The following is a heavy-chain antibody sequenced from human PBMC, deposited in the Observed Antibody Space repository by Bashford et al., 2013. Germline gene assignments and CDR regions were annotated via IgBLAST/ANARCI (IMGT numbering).Heavy chain of an antibody. CDR2: IYHSGST. Sequence: SSETLSLTCAVSGYSISSGYYWGWIRQPPGKGLEWIGSIYHSGSTYYNPSLKSRVTISVDTSKNQFSLKLSSVTAADTAVYYCARAEYSSSWGFDYWGQGTLVTVSS. CDR1: GYSISSGYY. V-gene: IGHV4-38-2*01. D-gene: IGHD6-13*01. J-gene: IGHJ4*02. CDR3: ARAEYSSSWGFDY.